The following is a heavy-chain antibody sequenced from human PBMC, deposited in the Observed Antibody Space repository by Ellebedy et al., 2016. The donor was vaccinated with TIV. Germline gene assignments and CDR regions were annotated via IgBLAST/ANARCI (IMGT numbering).Heavy chain of an antibody. CDR1: GFTFNTHP. Sequence: PGGSLRLSCVASGFTFNTHPMNWVRQAPGKGLEWVSIFSANGGTTYYADSVKGRFTIARDNSKNTLFLQMSSLSAEDTAVYFCARRSTDFAFDSWGQGTLVTVSS. CDR2: FSANGGTT. D-gene: IGHD3/OR15-3a*01. CDR3: ARRSTDFAFDS. J-gene: IGHJ4*02. V-gene: IGHV3-23*01.